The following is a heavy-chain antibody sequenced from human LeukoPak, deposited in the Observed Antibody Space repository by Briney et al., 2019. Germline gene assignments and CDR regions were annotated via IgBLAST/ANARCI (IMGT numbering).Heavy chain of an antibody. CDR1: GFTFSSYA. D-gene: IGHD5-12*01. J-gene: IGHJ4*02. Sequence: GGSLRLSCAASGFTFSSYAMSWVRQAPGKGLEWVSAISGSGGSTYYADSVKGRFTISRDNSKSTLYLQMNSLRAEDTAVYYCAKGYSGYDYYFDYWGQGTLVTVSS. V-gene: IGHV3-23*01. CDR3: AKGYSGYDYYFDY. CDR2: ISGSGGST.